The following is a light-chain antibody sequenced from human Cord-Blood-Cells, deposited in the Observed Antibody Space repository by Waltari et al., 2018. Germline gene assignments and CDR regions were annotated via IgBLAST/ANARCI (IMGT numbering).Light chain of an antibody. J-gene: IGKJ2*01. CDR3: QQYGSSYT. V-gene: IGKV3D-20*01. Sequence: EIVLTQSPATLSLSPGERATLSCGASQSVRSSYLAWYQQKPGLAPRLLIYDASSRATGIPDRFSGSGSGTDFTLTISRLEPEDFAVYYCQQYGSSYTFGQGTKLEIK. CDR1: QSVRSSY. CDR2: DAS.